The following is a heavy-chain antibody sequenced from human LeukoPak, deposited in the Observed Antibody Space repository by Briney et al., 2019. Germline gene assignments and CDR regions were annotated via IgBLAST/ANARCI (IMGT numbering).Heavy chain of an antibody. D-gene: IGHD3-9*01. J-gene: IGHJ4*02. V-gene: IGHV3-30-3*01. Sequence: PGGSLRLPCAASGFTFSSYAMHWVRQAPGKGLEWVAVISYDGSNKYYADSVKGRFTISRDNSKNTLYLQMDSLRDEDTAVYYCAKGSSANTLFIGHWGQGTLVTVSS. CDR3: AKGSSANTLFIGH. CDR1: GFTFSSYA. CDR2: ISYDGSNK.